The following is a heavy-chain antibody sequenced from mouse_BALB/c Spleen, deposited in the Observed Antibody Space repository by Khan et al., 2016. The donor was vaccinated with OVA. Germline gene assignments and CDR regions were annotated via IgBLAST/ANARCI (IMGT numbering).Heavy chain of an antibody. J-gene: IGHJ2*01. D-gene: IGHD1-1*01. Sequence: QVLLKQSGPGILQPSQTLSLTCSFSGFSLSTSGMGVSWIRQPSGKGLEWLAHIYWDDDKRYNPSLKSRLTISKDTSRNQAFLKITSVDTADTATYYCVRRIYHDGSVYFDFWGQGTTLTVSS. CDR2: IYWDDDK. CDR3: VRRIYHDGSVYFDF. V-gene: IGHV8-12*01. CDR1: GFSLSTSGMG.